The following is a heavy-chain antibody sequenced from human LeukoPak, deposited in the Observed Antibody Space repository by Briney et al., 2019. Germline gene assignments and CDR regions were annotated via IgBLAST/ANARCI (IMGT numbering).Heavy chain of an antibody. CDR2: IYTSGST. Sequence: SETLSLTCTVSGDSISSYYWSWIRQPAGKGLECIGRIYTSGSTNYNPSLKSRVTMSVDTSKKQFSLKLSSVTAADTAVYYCARSYSSGWLFDDWGEGTLVTVSS. CDR3: ARSYSSGWLFDD. V-gene: IGHV4-4*07. D-gene: IGHD6-19*01. J-gene: IGHJ4*02. CDR1: GDSISSYY.